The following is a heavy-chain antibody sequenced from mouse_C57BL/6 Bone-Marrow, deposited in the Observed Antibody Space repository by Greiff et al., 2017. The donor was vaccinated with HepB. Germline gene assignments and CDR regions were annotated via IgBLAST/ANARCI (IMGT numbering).Heavy chain of an antibody. Sequence: QVQLKQSGPELVKPGASVKISCKASGYSFTSYYIHWVKQRPGQGLEWIGWIYPGSGNTKYNEKFKGKATLTADTSSSTAYMQLSSLTSEDSAVYYCARDGDYDLFAYWGQGTLVTVSA. CDR1: GYSFTSYY. CDR3: ARDGDYDLFAY. CDR2: IYPGSGNT. D-gene: IGHD2-3*01. V-gene: IGHV1-66*01. J-gene: IGHJ3*01.